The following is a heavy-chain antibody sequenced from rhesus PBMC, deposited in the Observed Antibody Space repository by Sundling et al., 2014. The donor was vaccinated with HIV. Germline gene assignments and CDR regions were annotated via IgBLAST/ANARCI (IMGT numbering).Heavy chain of an antibody. D-gene: IGHD4-29*01. Sequence: EVQLVESGGGLAKPGGSLRLSCSASGFTFYSHGMHWVRQAPGKGLEWVSAINSGDQTYYADSVKGRFTISRDNSKNMLSLQMNSLRAEDTAVYYCARDEEDYGSSYQVDWGQGVLVTVSS. J-gene: IGHJ4*01. CDR2: INSGDQT. CDR1: GFTFYSHG. V-gene: IGHV3-103*01. CDR3: ARDEEDYGSSYQVD.